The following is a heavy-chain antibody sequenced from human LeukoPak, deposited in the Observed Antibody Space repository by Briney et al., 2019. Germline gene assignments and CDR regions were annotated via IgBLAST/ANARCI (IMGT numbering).Heavy chain of an antibody. CDR3: AKDLFYDSSGYLAGFDY. J-gene: IGHJ4*02. Sequence: PGGSLRLSCAASGFTFSSYSMNWVRQAPGKGLEWVSSISSSSSYIYSADSVKGRFTISRDNAKNSLYLQMNSLRAEDTALYYCAKDLFYDSSGYLAGFDYWGQGTLVTVSS. CDR1: GFTFSSYS. V-gene: IGHV3-21*04. D-gene: IGHD3-22*01. CDR2: ISSSSSYI.